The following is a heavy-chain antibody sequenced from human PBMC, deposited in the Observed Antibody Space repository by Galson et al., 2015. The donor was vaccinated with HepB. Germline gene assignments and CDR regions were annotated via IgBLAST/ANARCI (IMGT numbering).Heavy chain of an antibody. CDR1: GFTFSSYW. Sequence: SLRLSCAASGFTFSSYWMSWVRQAPGKGLEWVANIKQDGSEKYYVDSVKGRFTISRDNAKNSLYLQMNSLRAEDTAVYYCASRYSSGWTDAFDIWGQGTMVTVSS. D-gene: IGHD6-19*01. CDR2: IKQDGSEK. J-gene: IGHJ3*02. V-gene: IGHV3-7*03. CDR3: ASRYSSGWTDAFDI.